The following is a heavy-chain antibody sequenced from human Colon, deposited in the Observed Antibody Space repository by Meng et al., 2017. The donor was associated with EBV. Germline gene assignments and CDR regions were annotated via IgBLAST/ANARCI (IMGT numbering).Heavy chain of an antibody. CDR2: ISPSGGT. CDR1: GFTFTNYA. V-gene: IGHV3-23*04. D-gene: IGHD3-3*01. CDR3: ADPGGVDIITTH. J-gene: IGHJ4*02. Sequence: VQLGGSGGGLVPPGGSLRLSCAASGFTFTNYAMAWVRQAPGKGLEWVSTISPSGGTYYADSVRGRFTISRDISKNTLYLQMNSLRPDDTAVYYCADPGGVDIITTHWGQGTLVTVSS.